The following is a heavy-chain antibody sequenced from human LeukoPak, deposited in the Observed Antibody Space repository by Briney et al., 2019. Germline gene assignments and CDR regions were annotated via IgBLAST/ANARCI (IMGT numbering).Heavy chain of an antibody. CDR1: GYAFRTYD. CDR3: ARGLWGTQCRTSTCYTLDP. V-gene: IGHV1-8*02. J-gene: IGHJ5*02. Sequence: ASVKVSCKASGYAFRTYDINWVRQATGQGLEWMGWMDPNSGNGGSAQKFQGRVTMTRDTSRSTAYVELSSLTSEDTAVYYCARGLWGTQCRTSTCYTLDPWGQGTLVTVSS. D-gene: IGHD2-15*01. CDR2: MDPNSGNG.